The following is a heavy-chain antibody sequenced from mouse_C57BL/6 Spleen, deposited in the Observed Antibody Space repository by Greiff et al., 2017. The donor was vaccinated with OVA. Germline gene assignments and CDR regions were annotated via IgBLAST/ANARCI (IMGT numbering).Heavy chain of an antibody. CDR3: ARGDYDGGFAY. Sequence: VQLQQSGAELARPGASVKMSCKASGYTFTSYTMHWVKQRPGQGLEWIGYINPSSGYTKYNQKFKDKATLTADKSSSTAYMQLSSLTSEDSAVYYCARGDYDGGFAYWGQGTLVTVSA. V-gene: IGHV1-4*01. J-gene: IGHJ3*01. D-gene: IGHD2-4*01. CDR1: GYTFTSYT. CDR2: INPSSGYT.